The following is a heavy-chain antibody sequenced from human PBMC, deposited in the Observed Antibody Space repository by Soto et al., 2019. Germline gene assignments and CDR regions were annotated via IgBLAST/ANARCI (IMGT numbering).Heavy chain of an antibody. D-gene: IGHD3-3*01. CDR1: GYTLTELS. J-gene: IGHJ4*02. V-gene: IGHV1-24*01. CDR3: ATDRRFLEWLPFDY. Sequence: ASVKVSCKVSGYTLTELSMHWVRQAPGKGLEWMGGFDPEDGETIYAQKFQGRVTMTEDTSTDTAYMELSSLRSEDTAVYYCATDRRFLEWLPFDYWGQGTLVTVSS. CDR2: FDPEDGET.